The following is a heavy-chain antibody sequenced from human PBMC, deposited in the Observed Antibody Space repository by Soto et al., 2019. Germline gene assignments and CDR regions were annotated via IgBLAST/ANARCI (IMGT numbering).Heavy chain of an antibody. CDR3: VSELGLTARPADKYYYYALDV. J-gene: IGHJ6*02. V-gene: IGHV4-61*01. D-gene: IGHD2-2*01. Sequence: PSETLSVTCEVSGVSVSNRTHYWTWIGQPPGKGLEWSGFLYYGGTNYEPSLKSRLTIALATSKNQISLNLSSVTAADTAVYYRVSELGLTARPADKYYYYALDVRGPGTTVTVSS. CDR1: GVSVSNRTHY. CDR2: LYYGGT.